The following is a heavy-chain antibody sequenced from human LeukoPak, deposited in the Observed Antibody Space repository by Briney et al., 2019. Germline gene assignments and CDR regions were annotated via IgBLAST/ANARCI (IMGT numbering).Heavy chain of an antibody. CDR1: GGSFSGYY. Sequence: PSETLSLTCAVYGGSFSGYYWSWIRQPPGKGLEWIGEINHSGSTNYNPSLKSRVTISVDTSKNQFSLKLSSVTAADTAVYYCARGPYSTYYDILTGYRASWFDPWGQGTLVTVSS. D-gene: IGHD3-9*01. CDR3: ARGPYSTYYDILTGYRASWFDP. J-gene: IGHJ5*02. V-gene: IGHV4-34*01. CDR2: INHSGST.